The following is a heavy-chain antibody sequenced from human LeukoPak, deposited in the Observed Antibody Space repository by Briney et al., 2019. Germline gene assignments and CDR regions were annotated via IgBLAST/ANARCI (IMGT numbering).Heavy chain of an antibody. CDR3: TRDKTPYY. CDR2: IRSKVYGGTP. CDR1: GFTFGDYA. J-gene: IGHJ4*02. Sequence: GSLRLSCTASGFTFGDYAMTWVRQVPGKGLEWVGFIRSKVYGGTPEYAASVKGRFTISRGDSKGIAYLQMNSLKTEDTAVYYCTRDKTPYYWGQGTLVTVSS. V-gene: IGHV3-49*04.